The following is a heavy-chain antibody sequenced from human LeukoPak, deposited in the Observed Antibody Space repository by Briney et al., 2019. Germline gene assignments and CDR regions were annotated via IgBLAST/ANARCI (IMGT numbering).Heavy chain of an antibody. CDR3: ARGRYDYVWGSYPFGGYFDY. D-gene: IGHD3-16*01. V-gene: IGHV4-39*01. CDR2: IYSSGST. Sequence: PSETLSLTCAVSGGSISSSHHYWGWIRQPPGKGLEWIGSIYSSGSTYYNPSLRTRVTISVDTSKNQFSLKLSSVTAADTAVYYCARGRYDYVWGSYPFGGYFDYWGQGTLVTVSS. CDR1: GGSISSSHHY. J-gene: IGHJ4*02.